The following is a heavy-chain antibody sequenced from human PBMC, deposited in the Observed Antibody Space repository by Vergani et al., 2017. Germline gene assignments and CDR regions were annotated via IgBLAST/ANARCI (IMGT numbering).Heavy chain of an antibody. Sequence: QVQLVQSGSELKKPGASVKVSCKASGYTFTSYAMNWVRQAPGQGLEWMGWISAYNGNTNYAQKLQGRVTMTTDTSTSTAYMELRSLRSDDTAVYYCARVAPMVRGVISGYYYYYMDVWGKGTTVTVSS. CDR1: GYTFTSYA. CDR3: ARVAPMVRGVISGYYYYYMDV. V-gene: IGHV1-18*01. D-gene: IGHD3-10*01. CDR2: ISAYNGNT. J-gene: IGHJ6*03.